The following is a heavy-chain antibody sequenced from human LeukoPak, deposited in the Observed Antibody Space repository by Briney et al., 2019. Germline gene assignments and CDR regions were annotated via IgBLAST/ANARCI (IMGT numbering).Heavy chain of an antibody. Sequence: GASVKVSCKASGYTFTGYYIHWVRQAPGQGLEWMGWINPNSGDTNYAQKFQGRVTMTRDTSISTAYMELSSLISDDTAVYYCAKAPGRAPDYWRQGTLVTVSS. V-gene: IGHV1-2*02. D-gene: IGHD3-10*01. J-gene: IGHJ4*02. CDR3: AKAPGRAPDY. CDR1: GYTFTGYY. CDR2: INPNSGDT.